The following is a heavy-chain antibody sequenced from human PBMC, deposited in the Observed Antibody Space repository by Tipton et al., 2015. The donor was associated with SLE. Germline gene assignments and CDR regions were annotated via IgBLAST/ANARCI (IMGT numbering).Heavy chain of an antibody. V-gene: IGHV3-49*04. Sequence: RSLRLSCTASRVTFGDYSITWVRQAPGKGLEWVGFMRTKGYGGAKEYAASVKGRFTISRDDSKGIAYLQMNSLKTEDTAVYYCTRPYYSDDQNYYYFDSWGQGTLVTVSP. CDR3: TRPYYSDDQNYYYFDS. CDR2: MRTKGYGGAK. D-gene: IGHD3-10*01. CDR1: RVTFGDYS. J-gene: IGHJ4*02.